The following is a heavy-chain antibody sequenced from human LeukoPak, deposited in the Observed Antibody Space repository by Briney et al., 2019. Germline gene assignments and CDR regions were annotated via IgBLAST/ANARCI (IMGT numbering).Heavy chain of an antibody. CDR2: IYTIGTT. CDR3: GRQGYTASYYFVDY. Sequence: SETLSLPCSVSVGSINSYYWGWVRQPAGKGREWIGRIYTIGTTHFSPSLKGRLTLSIDTSKNQFSLKLRSVTAADTAVYYCGRQGYTASYYFVDYWSQGTLITVSS. D-gene: IGHD3-10*01. CDR1: VGSINSYY. J-gene: IGHJ4*02. V-gene: IGHV4-4*07.